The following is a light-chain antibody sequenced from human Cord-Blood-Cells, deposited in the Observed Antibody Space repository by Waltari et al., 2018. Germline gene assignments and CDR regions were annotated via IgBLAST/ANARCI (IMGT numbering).Light chain of an antibody. J-gene: IGKJ5*01. Sequence: DIQMTQSPSSLSASVGDRVTITCRASQSIRSYLNWFQQKPGKAPKLLIYAASSLQSGVPSRFSGSGSGTEFTLTISSLQPEDFATYYCQQSYSTPPITFGQGTRLEIK. CDR3: QQSYSTPPIT. V-gene: IGKV1-39*01. CDR2: AAS. CDR1: QSIRSY.